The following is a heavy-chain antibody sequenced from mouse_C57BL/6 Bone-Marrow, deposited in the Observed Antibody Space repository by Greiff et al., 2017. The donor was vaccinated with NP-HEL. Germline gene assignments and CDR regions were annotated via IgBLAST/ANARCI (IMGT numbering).Heavy chain of an antibody. D-gene: IGHD2-4*01. J-gene: IGHJ4*01. Sequence: EVKLVESGGGLVQPKGSLKLSCAASGFSFNTYAMNWVRQAPGKGLEWVARIRSKSNNYATYYADSVKDRFTISRDDSESMLYLQMNNLKTEDTAMYYCVRPYDYDLYAMDYWGQGTSVTVSS. CDR1: GFSFNTYA. V-gene: IGHV10-1*01. CDR3: VRPYDYDLYAMDY. CDR2: IRSKSNNYAT.